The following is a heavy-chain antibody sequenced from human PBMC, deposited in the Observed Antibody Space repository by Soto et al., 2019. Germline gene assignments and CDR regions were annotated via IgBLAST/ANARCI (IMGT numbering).Heavy chain of an antibody. CDR3: ATGGTYYYDSSGYYYRSDAFDI. J-gene: IGHJ3*02. D-gene: IGHD3-22*01. CDR2: IYYSGST. Sequence: PSETLSLTCTVSGGSISSYYWSWIRQPPGKGLEWIGYIYYSGSTNYNPSLKSRVTISVDTSKNQFPLKLSSVTAADTAVYYCATGGTYYYDSSGYYYRSDAFDIWGQGTMVT. V-gene: IGHV4-59*01. CDR1: GGSISSYY.